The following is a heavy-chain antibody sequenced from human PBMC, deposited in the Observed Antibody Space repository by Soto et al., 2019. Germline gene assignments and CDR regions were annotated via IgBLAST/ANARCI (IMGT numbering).Heavy chain of an antibody. J-gene: IGHJ4*02. CDR2: IHHSGTT. CDR1: DYSINSNYY. V-gene: IGHV4-38-2*01. D-gene: IGHD2-15*01. Sequence: ASETLSLTCDVSDYSINSNYYWLWIRQPPGKGLEWIGAIHHSGTTYYTPSLKSRVTISMDTSKNHFSLKLTSMTATDTAMYYCAIGLYGGNFDYWGQGTPVTVSS. CDR3: AIGLYGGNFDY.